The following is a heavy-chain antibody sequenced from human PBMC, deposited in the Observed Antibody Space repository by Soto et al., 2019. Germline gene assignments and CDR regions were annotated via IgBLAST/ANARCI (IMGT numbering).Heavy chain of an antibody. CDR1: GFTFSSYA. CDR2: LSGSGGHT. Sequence: EVQLLESGGGLVQPGGSLSLSCAASGFTFSSYAMTWVRQAPGKGLEWVPALSGSGGHTYYADSVKGRITLSRDNSKNPLYLQMNSLRADDPAVYYCAKGRSTVGARTYYYYGMDVWGQGTTVTVSS. D-gene: IGHD1-26*01. V-gene: IGHV3-23*01. J-gene: IGHJ6*02. CDR3: AKGRSTVGARTYYYYGMDV.